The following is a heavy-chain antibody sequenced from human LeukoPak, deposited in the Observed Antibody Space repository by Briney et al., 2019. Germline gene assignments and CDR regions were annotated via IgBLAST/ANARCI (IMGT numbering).Heavy chain of an antibody. J-gene: IGHJ4*02. Sequence: SETLSLTCAVYGGSFRGYYWNWIRQPPGKGLEWIGEINHSGSTNYNPSLKSRVTISVDTSKNHFSLKLSSVTAADTAVYYCARGSGDSSGYYFDYWGQGTLVTVSP. CDR1: GGSFRGYY. D-gene: IGHD3-22*01. V-gene: IGHV4-34*01. CDR2: INHSGST. CDR3: ARGSGDSSGYYFDY.